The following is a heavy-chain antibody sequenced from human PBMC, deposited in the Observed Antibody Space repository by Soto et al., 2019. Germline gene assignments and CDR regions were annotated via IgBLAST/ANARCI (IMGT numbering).Heavy chain of an antibody. V-gene: IGHV3-33*01. CDR2: IWYDGSNK. J-gene: IGHJ6*02. CDR3: ARSLYYYGSGTLNAYYGMDI. D-gene: IGHD3-10*01. Sequence: QVQLVESGGGVVQPGRSLRLSGAASGFTFSSYGMHWVRQAPGKGLEWVAVIWYDGSNKYYADSVKGRFTISRDNSKNTLYLQMNSLRAEDTAVYYCARSLYYYGSGTLNAYYGMDIWGQGTTVTVSS. CDR1: GFTFSSYG.